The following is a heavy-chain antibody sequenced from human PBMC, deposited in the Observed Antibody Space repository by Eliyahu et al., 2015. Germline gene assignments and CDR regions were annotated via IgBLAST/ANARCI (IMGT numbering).Heavy chain of an antibody. Sequence: EVQLVESGGGLVQPGGSLRLXCAASGFPFSXYXXPWVRQAPGKGLVWVSRINSDGSSTSYADSVKGRFTISRDNAKNTLYLQMNSLRAEDTAVYYCARDIVVVPAATPPYYGMDVWGQGTTVTVSS. CDR3: ARDIVVVPAATPPYYGMDV. CDR2: INSDGSST. J-gene: IGHJ6*02. V-gene: IGHV3-74*01. D-gene: IGHD2-2*01. CDR1: GFPFSXYX.